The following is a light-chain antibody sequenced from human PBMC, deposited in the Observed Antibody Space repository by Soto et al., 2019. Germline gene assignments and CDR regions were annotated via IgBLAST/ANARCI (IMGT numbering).Light chain of an antibody. CDR2: GAS. CDR1: QSVSSSY. CDR3: QNYGNSPWT. Sequence: EVVMTQSPATLSVSPGERATLSCRASQSVSSSYLAWYQQKPGQAPRLLIYGASNRATGIPDRFSGSGSETDFTLTISGLEPEDFAVYYCQNYGNSPWTFGQGTKVDIK. J-gene: IGKJ1*01. V-gene: IGKV3-20*01.